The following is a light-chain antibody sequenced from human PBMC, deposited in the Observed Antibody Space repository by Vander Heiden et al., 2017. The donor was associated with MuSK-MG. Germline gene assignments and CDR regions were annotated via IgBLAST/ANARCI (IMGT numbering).Light chain of an antibody. Sequence: DIQITQSPSTLAASVGDRVILTCRASQSIGSWLTWYQQKPGRAPKVLIYKASTLESGVPSRFSGGGSATEFTLTISSLQPDDFATYYCQQDDTYPLTFGGGTKVEIK. J-gene: IGKJ4*01. CDR3: QQDDTYPLT. V-gene: IGKV1-5*03. CDR1: QSIGSW. CDR2: KAS.